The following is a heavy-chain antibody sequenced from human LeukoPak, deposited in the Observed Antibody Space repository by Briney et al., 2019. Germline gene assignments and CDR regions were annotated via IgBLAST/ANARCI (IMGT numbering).Heavy chain of an antibody. CDR1: GYTFTSYG. V-gene: IGHV1-18*01. Sequence: ASVKVSCTASGYTFTSYGISWVRQAPGQGLEWMGWISTYNGNTNYAQKLQGIVTMTTDTSTSTAYMELRSLRSDDTAVYCCATPQHTFDIWGQGTMVTVSS. J-gene: IGHJ3*02. CDR2: ISTYNGNT. CDR3: ATPQHTFDI.